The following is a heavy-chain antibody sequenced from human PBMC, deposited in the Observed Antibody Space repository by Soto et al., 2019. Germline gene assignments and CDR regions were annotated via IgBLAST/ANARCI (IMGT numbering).Heavy chain of an antibody. CDR2: INYSGST. Sequence: SETLSLTCADSGGPFSGYYWSWIRQPPGKGLEWIGEINYSGSTNYNPSLKSRVTISVDTSKNQFSLKLSSVTAADTAVFYCARGQDYFDESGYYFDYWGQGTLVTVSS. CDR1: GGPFSGYY. CDR3: ARGQDYFDESGYYFDY. V-gene: IGHV4-34*01. D-gene: IGHD3-22*01. J-gene: IGHJ4*02.